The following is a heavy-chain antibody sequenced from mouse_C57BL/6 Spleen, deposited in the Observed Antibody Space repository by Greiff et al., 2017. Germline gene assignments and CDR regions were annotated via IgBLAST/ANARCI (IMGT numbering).Heavy chain of an antibody. CDR2: ILPGSGST. Sequence: QVHVQQSGAELMKPGASVKLSCKATGYTFTGYWIEWVKQRPGQGLEWIGEILPGSGSTNYNEKFKGKATFTADTSSNTAYMKLSSLTSEDSAIYYCARCRDYYGNLFAYWGQGTLVTVSA. V-gene: IGHV1-9*01. CDR1: GYTFTGYW. J-gene: IGHJ3*01. CDR3: ARCRDYYGNLFAY. D-gene: IGHD2-1*01.